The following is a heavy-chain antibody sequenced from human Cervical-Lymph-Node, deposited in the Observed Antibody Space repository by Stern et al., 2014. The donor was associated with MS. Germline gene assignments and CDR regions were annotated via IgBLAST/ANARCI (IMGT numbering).Heavy chain of an antibody. V-gene: IGHV2-5*01. CDR1: GLSLSTSEVA. J-gene: IGHJ6*02. CDR3: AHDVTRSRCGMDV. CDR2: LYWNDDK. D-gene: IGHD1-26*01. Sequence: QVTLRESGPTLVKPTQTLTLTCTFSGLSLSTSEVAGGRIRQPPGKALEWLALLYWNDDKYYSPSLKSRLTITKDTSENQVVLTMTNMDPVDTGTYYCAHDVTRSRCGMDVWGQGTTVTVSS.